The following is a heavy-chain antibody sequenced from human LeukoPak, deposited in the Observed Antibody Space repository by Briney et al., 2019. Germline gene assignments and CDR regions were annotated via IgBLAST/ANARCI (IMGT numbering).Heavy chain of an antibody. J-gene: IGHJ3*02. Sequence: ASVKVSCKVSGYTLTELSMHWVRQAPGKGLEWMGGFDPEDGERIYAQKFQGRVTMTEDTSTDTAYMELSSLRSEDTAVYYCATVPLGIVVVTGNAFDIWGQGTMVTVSS. D-gene: IGHD2-21*02. V-gene: IGHV1-24*01. CDR1: GYTLTELS. CDR2: FDPEDGER. CDR3: ATVPLGIVVVTGNAFDI.